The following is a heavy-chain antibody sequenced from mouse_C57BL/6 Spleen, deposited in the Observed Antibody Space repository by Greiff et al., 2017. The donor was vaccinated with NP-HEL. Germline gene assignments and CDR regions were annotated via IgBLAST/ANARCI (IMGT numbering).Heavy chain of an antibody. CDR2: IDPEDGET. CDR3: ARDYGSSFYYAMDY. CDR1: GFNIKDYY. J-gene: IGHJ4*01. D-gene: IGHD1-1*01. Sequence: EVQRVESGAELVKPGASVKLSCTASGFNIKDYYMHWVKQRTEQGLEWIGRIDPEDGETKYAPKFQGKATITADTSSNTAYLQLSSLTSEDTAVYYCARDYGSSFYYAMDYWGQGTSVTVSS. V-gene: IGHV14-2*01.